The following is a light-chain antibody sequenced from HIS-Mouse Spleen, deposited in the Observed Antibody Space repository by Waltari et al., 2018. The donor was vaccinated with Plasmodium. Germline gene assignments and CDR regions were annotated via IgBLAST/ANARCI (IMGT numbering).Light chain of an antibody. CDR1: QDISNY. V-gene: IGKV1-33*01. J-gene: IGKJ4*01. CDR2: DAS. CDR3: QQYDNRPPLT. Sequence: DIQMTQSPSSLSASVGDRVTITCQASQDISNYLNWYQQKPGKAPKLLIYDASNLETEVPSRFSGSGSGTDFTFTISSLQPEDIATYYCQQYDNRPPLTFGGGTKVEIK.